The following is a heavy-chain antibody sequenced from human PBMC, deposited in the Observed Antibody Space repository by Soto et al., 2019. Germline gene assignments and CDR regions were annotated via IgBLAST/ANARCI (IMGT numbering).Heavy chain of an antibody. J-gene: IGHJ6*02. D-gene: IGHD6-19*01. V-gene: IGHV3-33*01. CDR2: IWYDGSNK. CDR1: GFTFSSYG. CDR3: ASGGGYSSGWYVPQYYYYYGMDV. Sequence: GGSLRLSCAASGFTFSSYGVHWVRQAPGKGLEWVAVIWYDGSNKYYADSVKGRFTISRDNSKNTLYLQMNSLRAEDTAVYYCASGGGYSSGWYVPQYYYYYGMDVWGQGTTVTVSS.